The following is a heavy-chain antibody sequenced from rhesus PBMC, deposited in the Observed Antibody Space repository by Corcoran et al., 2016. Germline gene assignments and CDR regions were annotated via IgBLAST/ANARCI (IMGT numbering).Heavy chain of an antibody. D-gene: IGHD2-15*01. CDR3: ARNGLTGYILF. V-gene: IGHV4-127*01. CDR2: IYGDSGST. CDR1: GYSISSGHG. J-gene: IGHJ5-2*02. Sequence: QVQLQESGPGLVKPSETLSLTCAVSGYSISSGHGWGWIRQPPGKGLEWIGQIYGDSGSTYYNPSLKSRVTVSKDTSKNHFSLKLSSVTAADTAVYYCARNGLTGYILFWGRGVLVTVSS.